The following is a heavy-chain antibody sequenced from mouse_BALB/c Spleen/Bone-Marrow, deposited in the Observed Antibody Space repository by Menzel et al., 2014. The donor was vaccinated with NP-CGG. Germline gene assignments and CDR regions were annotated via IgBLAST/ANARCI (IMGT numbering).Heavy chain of an antibody. Sequence: DVHLVESGGGLVQPGGSRKLSCAASGFTFSSFGMHWVRQAPEKGLEWVAYISSGSSTIYYADTVKGRFTISRDNPKNPLFLQMTSLRSEDTAMYYCASLTYYAMDYWGQGTSVTVSS. V-gene: IGHV5-17*02. CDR1: GFTFSSFG. CDR2: ISSGSSTI. J-gene: IGHJ4*01. CDR3: ASLTYYAMDY.